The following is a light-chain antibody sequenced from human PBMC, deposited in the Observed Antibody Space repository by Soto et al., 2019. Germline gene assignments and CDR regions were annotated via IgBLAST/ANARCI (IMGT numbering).Light chain of an antibody. Sequence: EIVMTQSPATLSVSPGERASLSCRASQSVGSNLAWYQQTAGQAPSLLIYGASTRATGIPAMFSGSGSGTEFTRTISSLQSEDFPVYSCEQYTNWPYTFGQGTKLEIK. CDR3: EQYTNWPYT. CDR2: GAS. J-gene: IGKJ2*01. CDR1: QSVGSN. V-gene: IGKV3-15*01.